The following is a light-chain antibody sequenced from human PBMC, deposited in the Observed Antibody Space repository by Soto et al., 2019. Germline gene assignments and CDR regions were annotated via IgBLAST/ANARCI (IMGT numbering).Light chain of an antibody. V-gene: IGKV1-6*01. CDR3: LQDYNYPLT. Sequence: AIQMTQFPSSLSASVGDRVTITWRASQDIRSDLGWYQQRPGKAPKVLIYAASSLQSGVPSRFSGSGSGTDFTLTISSLQPEDFATYYCLQDYNYPLTFGGGTKVEIK. CDR1: QDIRSD. CDR2: AAS. J-gene: IGKJ4*01.